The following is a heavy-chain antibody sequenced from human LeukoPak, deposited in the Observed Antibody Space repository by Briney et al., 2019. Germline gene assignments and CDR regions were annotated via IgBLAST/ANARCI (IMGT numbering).Heavy chain of an antibody. D-gene: IGHD3-16*01. CDR3: ARALWGSHPIDY. CDR1: GFTVSSNY. CDR2: IYSGGST. J-gene: IGHJ4*02. Sequence: QPGRSLRLSCAASGFTVSSNYMSWVRQAPGKGLEWVSVIYSGGSTYYADSVKGRFTISRDNSKNTLYLQMNSLRAEDTAVYYCARALWGSHPIDYWGQGTLVTVSS. V-gene: IGHV3-66*01.